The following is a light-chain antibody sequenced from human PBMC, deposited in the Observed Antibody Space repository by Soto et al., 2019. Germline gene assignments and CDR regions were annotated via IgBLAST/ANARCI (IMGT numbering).Light chain of an antibody. CDR2: KAS. J-gene: IGKJ1*01. CDR3: QQYNSDSRT. V-gene: IGKV1-5*03. Sequence: DIQMTQSPSTLSASVGDRVTITCRASQSISAWLAWYQQKPGKAPKLLIYKASSLESGVPSRFSGSGSGTEFTLTISSLQPDDFATHYCQQYNSDSRTFGQGTKVEIK. CDR1: QSISAW.